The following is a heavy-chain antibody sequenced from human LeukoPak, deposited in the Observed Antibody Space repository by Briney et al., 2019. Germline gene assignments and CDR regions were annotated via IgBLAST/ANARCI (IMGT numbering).Heavy chain of an antibody. V-gene: IGHV1-69*05. CDR3: ARDRLRGTLGLAGFDP. Sequence: SVKVSCKASGGTFSSYTISWVRQAPGQGLEWMGGIIPIFGTANYEQKFQGRVTITTDESTSTAYMELSSLRSEDTAVYYCARDRLRGTLGLAGFDPWGQGTLVTVSS. J-gene: IGHJ5*02. CDR1: GGTFSSYT. CDR2: IIPIFGTA. D-gene: IGHD3-10*01.